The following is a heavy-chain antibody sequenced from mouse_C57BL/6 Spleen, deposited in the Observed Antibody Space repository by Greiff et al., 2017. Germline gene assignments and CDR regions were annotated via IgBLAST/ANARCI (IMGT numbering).Heavy chain of an antibody. Sequence: VQLQQPGAELVKPGASVKMSCKASGYTFTSYWITWVKQRPGQGLEWIGDIYPGSGSTNYNEKFKSKATLTVDTSSSTAYMQLSSLTSEDSAVYHCARRGQLRLGAMDYWGQGTSVTVSS. D-gene: IGHD3-2*02. CDR1: GYTFTSYW. CDR2: IYPGSGST. J-gene: IGHJ4*01. V-gene: IGHV1-55*01. CDR3: ARRGQLRLGAMDY.